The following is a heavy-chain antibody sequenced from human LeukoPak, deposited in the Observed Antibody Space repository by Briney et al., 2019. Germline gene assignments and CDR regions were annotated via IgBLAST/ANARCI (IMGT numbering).Heavy chain of an antibody. CDR1: GFTFSSYS. Sequence: GGSLRLSCAASGFTFSSYSMNWVRQAPGKGLEWVAAISGSGGSTYYADSVKGRFTISRDNFKNTLYLQMNSLRAEDTAVYHCAKDRSNGDFDYWGQGTLVTVSS. V-gene: IGHV3-23*01. CDR2: ISGSGGST. CDR3: AKDRSNGDFDY. D-gene: IGHD3-10*01. J-gene: IGHJ4*02.